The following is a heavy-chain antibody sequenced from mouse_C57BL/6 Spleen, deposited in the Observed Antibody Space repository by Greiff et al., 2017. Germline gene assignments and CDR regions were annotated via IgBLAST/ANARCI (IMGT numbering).Heavy chain of an antibody. Sequence: QVQLQQPGAELVRPGSSVKLSCKASGYTFTSYWMDWVKQRPGQGLEWIGNIYPSDSETHYNQKFKDKATLTVAKSSSTAYMQLSSLTSVDSAVYYCARSGTTVVAPFAYWGQGTLVTVSA. CDR2: IYPSDSET. CDR3: ARSGTTVVAPFAY. V-gene: IGHV1-61*01. D-gene: IGHD1-1*01. CDR1: GYTFTSYW. J-gene: IGHJ3*01.